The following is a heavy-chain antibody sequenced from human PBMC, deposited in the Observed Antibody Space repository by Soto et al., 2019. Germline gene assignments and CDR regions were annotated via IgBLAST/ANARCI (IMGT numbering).Heavy chain of an antibody. CDR2: ISWNSGSI. D-gene: IGHD3-22*01. Sequence: EVQLVESGGGLVQPGRSLRLSCAASGFTFDDYAMHWVRQAPGKGLEWVSGISWNSGSIGYADSVKGRFTISRDNANNSLYLQMNSLRAEDTALYYCAKDGDSSGPIDYYYYYGMDVWGQGTTVTVSS. V-gene: IGHV3-9*01. CDR1: GFTFDDYA. J-gene: IGHJ6*02. CDR3: AKDGDSSGPIDYYYYYGMDV.